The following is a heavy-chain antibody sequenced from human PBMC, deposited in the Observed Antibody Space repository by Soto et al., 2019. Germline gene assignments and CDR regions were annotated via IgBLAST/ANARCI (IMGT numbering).Heavy chain of an antibody. CDR2: IYYRGST. Sequence: SETLSLTCTVSAGSISSYYWSWIRQPPGKGLEWIGYIYYRGSTNYNPSLKSRVTISVDTSKKRFSLKLRSVTAADTAVYYCARVRGDEFWSGYYNSEPLNYYYYGMDVWGQGTTVTVSS. V-gene: IGHV4-59*01. CDR1: AGSISSYY. CDR3: ARVRGDEFWSGYYNSEPLNYYYYGMDV. J-gene: IGHJ6*02. D-gene: IGHD3-3*01.